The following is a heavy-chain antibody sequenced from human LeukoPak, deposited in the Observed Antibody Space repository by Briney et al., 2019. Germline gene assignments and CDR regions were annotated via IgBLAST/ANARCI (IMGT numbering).Heavy chain of an antibody. V-gene: IGHV3-23*01. CDR1: GFTFSSYA. Sequence: PGGSLRLSCAASGFTFSSYAMSWVRQAPGKGLEWVSAISGSGGSTYYADSVKGRVTISRDNSKNTLYLQMNSLRAEDTAVYYCAKEANYYDSSGYSTDYWGQGTLVTVSS. D-gene: IGHD3-22*01. CDR2: ISGSGGST. CDR3: AKEANYYDSSGYSTDY. J-gene: IGHJ4*02.